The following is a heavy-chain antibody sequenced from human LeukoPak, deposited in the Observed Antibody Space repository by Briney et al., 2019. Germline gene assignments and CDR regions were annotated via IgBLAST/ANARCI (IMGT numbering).Heavy chain of an antibody. D-gene: IGHD1-1*01. V-gene: IGHV4-38-2*01. Sequence: SETLSLTCAVSGYSISSGYHWGWIRQPPGKGLEWIGEINHSGSTNYNPSLKSRVTISVDTSKNQFSLKLSSVTAADTAVYYCARGAWNYYYYYMDVWGKGTTVTVSS. CDR3: ARGAWNYYYYYMDV. CDR1: GYSISSGYH. J-gene: IGHJ6*03. CDR2: INHSGST.